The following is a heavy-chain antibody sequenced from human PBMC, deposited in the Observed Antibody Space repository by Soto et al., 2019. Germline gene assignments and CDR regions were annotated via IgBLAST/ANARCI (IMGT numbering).Heavy chain of an antibody. D-gene: IGHD6-13*01. J-gene: IGHJ5*02. V-gene: IGHV3-53*01. Sequence: GESLKISCAASGFTVSSNYMSWVRQAPGKGLEWVSVIYSGGNTYYADSVKGRFTISRDNSKNTLYLQMNSLRAEDTAVYYCARASGYSSSWNWFDPWGQGTLVTVSS. CDR2: IYSGGNT. CDR3: ARASGYSSSWNWFDP. CDR1: GFTVSSNY.